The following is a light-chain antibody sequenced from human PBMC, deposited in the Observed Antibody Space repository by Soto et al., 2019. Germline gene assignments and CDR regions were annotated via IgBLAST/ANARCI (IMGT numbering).Light chain of an antibody. CDR3: VQGTHWPWT. Sequence: DVVMTQSPLSLSVTLGQTASISCRSSQGLVYSDGNTFLNWFHQRPGQSPRHLIYQVSNRDSGVPDRFSGNGSGTDYTLTISRVEAEDVGIYYCVQGTHWPWTFGQGTKVEIK. CDR2: QVS. V-gene: IGKV2-30*01. CDR1: QGLVYSDGNTF. J-gene: IGKJ1*01.